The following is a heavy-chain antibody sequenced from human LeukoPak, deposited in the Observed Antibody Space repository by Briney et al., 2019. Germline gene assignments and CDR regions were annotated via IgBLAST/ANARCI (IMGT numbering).Heavy chain of an antibody. J-gene: IGHJ6*03. CDR2: IYYSGST. CDR3: ARLGYYYYMDV. V-gene: IGHV4-59*01. CDR1: GGSISGYY. Sequence: PSETLSLTCTVSGGSISGYYWSWIRQSPGKGLEWIGYIYYSGSTNYSPSLKSRVTISVDTSQNQFTLKLSSVTAADTAVYYCARLGYYYYMDVWGKGTTVTVSS. D-gene: IGHD3-16*01.